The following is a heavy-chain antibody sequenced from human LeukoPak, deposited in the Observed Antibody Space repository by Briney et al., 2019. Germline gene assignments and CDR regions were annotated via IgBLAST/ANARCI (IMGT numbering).Heavy chain of an antibody. CDR3: AKGGLYCSSTSCYYWFDP. CDR1: GFTVTTKS. Sequence: GGSLRLSCAASGFTVTTKSMAWVRQAPGRGLEWVSIFYSPGSAYYADSVHGRFTISRDNSLNTLFLQMNSLRVEDTAVYYCAKGGLYCSSTSCYYWFDPWGQGTLVTVSS. CDR2: FYSPGSA. V-gene: IGHV3-53*01. J-gene: IGHJ5*02. D-gene: IGHD2-2*01.